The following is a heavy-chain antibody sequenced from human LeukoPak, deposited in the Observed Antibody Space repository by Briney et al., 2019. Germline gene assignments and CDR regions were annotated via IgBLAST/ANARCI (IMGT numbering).Heavy chain of an antibody. V-gene: IGHV3-23*01. CDR3: ATYRQVLLPFES. Sequence: GGTLRLSCAASGFTFSDYAMIWIRQSPGKKGLGWVSSIFHGGGEIHYAVSVRGRFTISRYNSKSTLFLQMNSLTAEDTAIYYCATYRQVLLPFESWGQGTLVTVSS. D-gene: IGHD5-18*01. CDR2: IFHGGGEI. CDR1: GFTFSDYA. J-gene: IGHJ4*02.